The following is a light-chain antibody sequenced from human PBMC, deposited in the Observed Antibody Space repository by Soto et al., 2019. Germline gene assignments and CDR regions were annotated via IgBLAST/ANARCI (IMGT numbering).Light chain of an antibody. Sequence: QSALTQTASVSGSPGQSITISCTGTNSDIGAYNFVSWYQQHPGKAPKLIIHEVDNRPSGISHRFSGSKSGNRASLTISGLQAEDEADYYCCSLTSSPSWVFGGGTQLTVL. J-gene: IGLJ3*02. CDR2: EVD. V-gene: IGLV2-14*01. CDR3: CSLTSSPSWV. CDR1: NSDIGAYNF.